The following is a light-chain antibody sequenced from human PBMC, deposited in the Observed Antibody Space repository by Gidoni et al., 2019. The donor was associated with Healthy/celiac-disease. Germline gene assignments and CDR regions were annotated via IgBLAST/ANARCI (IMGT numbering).Light chain of an antibody. J-gene: IGLJ1*01. Sequence: HSALTQPASVSASPGQSITISCTGTSSDVGGYNYVSWYQQHPGKAPKLMIYDVSNRPAGVSNRFSGSKSGNTASMTISGLQAEDEADYYCSSYTSSSTYVFGTGTKVTVL. CDR3: SSYTSSSTYV. V-gene: IGLV2-14*03. CDR2: DVS. CDR1: SSDVGGYNY.